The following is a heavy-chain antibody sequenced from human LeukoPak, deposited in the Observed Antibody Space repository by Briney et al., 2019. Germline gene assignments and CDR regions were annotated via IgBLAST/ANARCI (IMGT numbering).Heavy chain of an antibody. J-gene: IGHJ5*02. CDR1: GFTFSSFS. Sequence: GGSLRLSCAASGFTFSSFSLHWVRQAPGKGLEWVAIISHDGNNQYYADSVKGRFTTSRDNSKNTLYLQMNNLRAEDTAVYYCARGYYGSGSYDNWFDPWGQGTLVTVSS. V-gene: IGHV3-30*04. D-gene: IGHD3-10*01. CDR3: ARGYYGSGSYDNWFDP. CDR2: ISHDGNNQ.